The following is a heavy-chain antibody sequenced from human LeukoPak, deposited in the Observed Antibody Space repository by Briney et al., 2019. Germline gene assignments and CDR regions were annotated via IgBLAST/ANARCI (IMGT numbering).Heavy chain of an antibody. V-gene: IGHV3-30*04. D-gene: IGHD2-2*03. Sequence: GGSLRLSCAASGFTFSSYAMHWVRQAPGKGLEWVAVISYDGSNKYYADSVKGRFTISRDNSKNTLYLQVNSLRAEDTAVYYCAREILDIVVVPAAMMDYYYYGMDVWGKGTTVTVSS. CDR3: AREILDIVVVPAAMMDYYYYGMDV. CDR2: ISYDGSNK. J-gene: IGHJ6*04. CDR1: GFTFSSYA.